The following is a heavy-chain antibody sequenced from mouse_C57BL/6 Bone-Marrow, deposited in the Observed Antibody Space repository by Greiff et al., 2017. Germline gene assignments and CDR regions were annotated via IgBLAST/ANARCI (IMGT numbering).Heavy chain of an antibody. CDR2: ISSGGSYT. CDR1: GFTFSSYG. Sequence: DVHLVESGGDLVKPGGSLKLSCAASGFTFSSYGMSWVRQTPDKRLEWVATISSGGSYTYYPDSVKGRFTISRDNAKNTLYLQMSSLKSEDTAMYYCARRGDGTRDYWGQGTSVTVSS. V-gene: IGHV5-6*01. J-gene: IGHJ4*01. CDR3: ARRGDGTRDY.